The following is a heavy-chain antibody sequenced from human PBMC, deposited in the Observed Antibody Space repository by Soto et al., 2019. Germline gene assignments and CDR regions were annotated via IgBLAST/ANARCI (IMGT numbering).Heavy chain of an antibody. CDR1: GYTFTSYG. V-gene: IGHV1-18*01. D-gene: IGHD2-15*01. CDR2: INAYNTYT. J-gene: IGHJ4*02. Sequence: ASVKVSCKASGYTFTSYGISWVRQAPGQGLEWMGWINAYNTYTEYSQKFQGRVTMTRDTSTSTAYMELSSLRSEDTAVYYCARDLGGWPDYWGQGTLVTAPQ. CDR3: ARDLGGWPDY.